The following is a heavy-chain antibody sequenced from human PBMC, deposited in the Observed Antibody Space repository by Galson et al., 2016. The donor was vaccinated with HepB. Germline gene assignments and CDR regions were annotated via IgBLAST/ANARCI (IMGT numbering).Heavy chain of an antibody. CDR3: AKPRYYYGSGNYGMDG. V-gene: IGHV3-30*18. Sequence: SLRLSCAASGFLFSDYGMHWVRQAPGKGLEWVAVIAYDGTNDHYADSVRGRFTISRDNSQNTLYLQMTSLRREDTAVYYSAKPRYYYGSGNYGMDGWGQGTTVTVSS. J-gene: IGHJ6*02. CDR2: IAYDGTND. CDR1: GFLFSDYG. D-gene: IGHD3-10*01.